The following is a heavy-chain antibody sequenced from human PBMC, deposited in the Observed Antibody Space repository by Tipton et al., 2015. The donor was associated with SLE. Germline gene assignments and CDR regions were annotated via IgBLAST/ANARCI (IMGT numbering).Heavy chain of an antibody. J-gene: IGHJ6*02. Sequence: TLSLTCTVSGGSISSHYWSWIRQPPGKGLEWIGYIYYSGSTNYNPSLKSRVTISVDTSKNQFSLKLSSVTAADTAVYYCATMGYGYSSSWYGGYYYYGMDVWGQGTTVTVSS. D-gene: IGHD6-13*01. V-gene: IGHV4-59*11. CDR1: GGSISSHY. CDR3: ATMGYGYSSSWYGGYYYYGMDV. CDR2: IYYSGST.